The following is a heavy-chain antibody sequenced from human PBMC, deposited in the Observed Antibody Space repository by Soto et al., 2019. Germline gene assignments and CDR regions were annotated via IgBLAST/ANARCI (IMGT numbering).Heavy chain of an antibody. D-gene: IGHD2-8*02. J-gene: IGHJ4*02. CDR3: ARDKITGLFDY. Sequence: SETLSLTCAVYGGSFSGYYWTWIRQPPGTGLEWIGEINPGGSTYYNPSLKSRDTISVDTSKNQFSLKLTSVTAADTAVYYCARDKITGLFDYWGQGTLVTSP. CDR2: INPGGST. CDR1: GGSFSGYY. V-gene: IGHV4-34*01.